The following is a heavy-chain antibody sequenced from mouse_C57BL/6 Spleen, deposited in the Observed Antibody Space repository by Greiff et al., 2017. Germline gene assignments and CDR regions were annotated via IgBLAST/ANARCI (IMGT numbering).Heavy chain of an antibody. J-gene: IGHJ3*01. CDR2: IHPNSGST. CDR3: ARTGDDDPFAY. V-gene: IGHV1-64*01. Sequence: QVQLQQPGAELVKPGASVKLSCKASGYTFTSYWMHWVKQRPGQGLEWIGVIHPNSGSTNYNEKFKSKAPLTVDKSSGTAYKQLSSLTSEDSAVYYCARTGDDDPFAYWGQGTLVTVSA. D-gene: IGHD2-4*01. CDR1: GYTFTSYW.